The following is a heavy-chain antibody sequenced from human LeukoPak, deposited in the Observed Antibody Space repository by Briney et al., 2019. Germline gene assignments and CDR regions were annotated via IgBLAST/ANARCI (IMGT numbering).Heavy chain of an antibody. Sequence: PGGSLRLSCAASGFTFSSYAMSWVRQAPGKGLEWVSAISGSGGSTYYADSVKGRFTISRDNSKNTLYLQMNSLRAEDTAVYYCAKAVDGYCSGGSCYAPGPEFDYWGQGTLVTVSS. CDR3: AKAVDGYCSGGSCYAPGPEFDY. J-gene: IGHJ4*02. D-gene: IGHD2-15*01. V-gene: IGHV3-23*01. CDR1: GFTFSSYA. CDR2: ISGSGGST.